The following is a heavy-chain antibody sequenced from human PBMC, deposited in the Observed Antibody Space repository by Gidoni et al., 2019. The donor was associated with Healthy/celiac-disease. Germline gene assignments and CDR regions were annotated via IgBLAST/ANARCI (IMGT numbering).Heavy chain of an antibody. CDR2: ISGSGGST. CDR1: GFTFSSYA. D-gene: IGHD3-22*01. J-gene: IGHJ4*02. Sequence: EVQLVESGGGLVQPGGSLRISSAAPGFTFSSYAMSWVRQAPGKGLEWVSAISGSGGSTYYADSVKGRFTISRDNSKNTLYLQMNSLRAEDTAVYYCAKRWGYYDSSGYFDYWGQGTLVTVSS. V-gene: IGHV3-23*04. CDR3: AKRWGYYDSSGYFDY.